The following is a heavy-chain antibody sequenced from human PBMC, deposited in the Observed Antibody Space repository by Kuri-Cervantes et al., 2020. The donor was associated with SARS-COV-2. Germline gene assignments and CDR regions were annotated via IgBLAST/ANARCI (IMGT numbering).Heavy chain of an antibody. CDR2: IRPSGGSK. J-gene: IGHJ4*02. Sequence: GEFLKISSTASGFIFSYYYMTWIRPAPGKGLEWGSSIRPSGGSKFYADSVKGRFAISSDDAKSSVYLPMNSLKPEDTAVYYCTTLIDYWGQGALVTVSS. CDR3: TTLIDY. CDR1: GFIFSYYY. V-gene: IGHV3-11*04.